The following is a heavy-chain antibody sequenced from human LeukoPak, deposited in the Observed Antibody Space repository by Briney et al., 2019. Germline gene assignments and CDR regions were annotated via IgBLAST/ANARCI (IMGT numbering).Heavy chain of an antibody. D-gene: IGHD1-1*01. CDR1: GGSFSGYY. V-gene: IGHV4-34*01. Sequence: SETLSLTCAVYGGSFSGYYWSWIRQPPGKGLEWIGEINHSGSTNYNPSLKSRVTISVDTSKNQFSLKLSSVTGADTAVYYCARGGLERRVFAFDIWGQGTMVTVSS. CDR3: ARGGLERRVFAFDI. CDR2: INHSGST. J-gene: IGHJ3*02.